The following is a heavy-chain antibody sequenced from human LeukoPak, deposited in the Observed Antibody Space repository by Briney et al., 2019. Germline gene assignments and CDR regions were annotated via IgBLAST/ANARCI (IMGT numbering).Heavy chain of an antibody. Sequence: GGSPRLSCAVSGFTFSDYYMSWIRQAPGKGLEWVSYISGSGNTVYYADSVRGRFTVSRDNAKNSLYLQMNSLRADDTAVFYCAGGSGSYRNDYWGQGTLVTVSS. V-gene: IGHV3-11*04. J-gene: IGHJ4*02. CDR1: GFTFSDYY. D-gene: IGHD1-26*01. CDR3: AGGSGSYRNDY. CDR2: ISGSGNTV.